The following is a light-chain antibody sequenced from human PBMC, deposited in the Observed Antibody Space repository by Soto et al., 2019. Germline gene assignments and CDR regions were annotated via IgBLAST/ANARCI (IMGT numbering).Light chain of an antibody. Sequence: DIQMTQSPSSLSASVGDRVTITCLASQSISSYLNWYQQKPGKAPKLLIYAASSLQSGVPSRFSGSGSGTDFTRTISSLQTEDFATYYGQQSYSTLVTFGQGTKLESK. CDR1: QSISSY. J-gene: IGKJ2*01. CDR2: AAS. CDR3: QQSYSTLVT. V-gene: IGKV1-39*01.